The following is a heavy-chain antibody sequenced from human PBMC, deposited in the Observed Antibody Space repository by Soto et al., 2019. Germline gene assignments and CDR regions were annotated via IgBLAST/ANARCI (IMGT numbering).Heavy chain of an antibody. V-gene: IGHV1-69*08. CDR1: GGTFSSHT. Sequence: VKVSCKASGGTFSSHTFSWVRQAPGQGLEWMGRIIPALGTATYAQKFQGRVTITADESGTTVYMELNSLRSEDTAVYYCARGGPPIDYWGQGTLVTVS. CDR2: IIPALGTA. D-gene: IGHD3-10*01. CDR3: ARGGPPIDY. J-gene: IGHJ4*02.